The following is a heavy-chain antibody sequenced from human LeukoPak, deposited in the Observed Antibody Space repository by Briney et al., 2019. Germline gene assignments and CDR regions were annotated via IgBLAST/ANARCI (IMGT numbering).Heavy chain of an antibody. Sequence: PGGSLRLSCAASGFTFSNAWMSWVRQAPGKGLEWVGRIKSKTDGGTTDFAAPVKGRFTISRDDSKNTLYLQMNSLKTEDTAVYYCTTLVPITIFGVVIHFDYWGQGTLVTVSS. J-gene: IGHJ4*02. CDR1: GFTFSNAW. V-gene: IGHV3-15*01. D-gene: IGHD3-3*01. CDR3: TTLVPITIFGVVIHFDY. CDR2: IKSKTDGGTT.